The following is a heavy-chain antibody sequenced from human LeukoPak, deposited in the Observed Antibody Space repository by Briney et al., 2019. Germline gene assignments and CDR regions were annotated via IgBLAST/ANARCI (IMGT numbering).Heavy chain of an antibody. CDR3: ARERKDSGSYYVCYFDY. Sequence: ASVKVSCKASGYTFTSYGISWVRQAPGQGLEWMGWISAYNGNTNYAQKLQGRVTMTTDTSTSTAYMELRSLRSDDTAVYYCARERKDSGSYYVCYFDYWGQGTLVTVSS. D-gene: IGHD1-26*01. V-gene: IGHV1-18*01. J-gene: IGHJ4*02. CDR1: GYTFTSYG. CDR2: ISAYNGNT.